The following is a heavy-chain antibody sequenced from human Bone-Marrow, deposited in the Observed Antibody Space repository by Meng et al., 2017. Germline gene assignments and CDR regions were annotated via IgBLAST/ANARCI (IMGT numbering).Heavy chain of an antibody. V-gene: IGHV4-39*01. Sequence: QLHLQESGQGLVKPPETLSPTCCVPGGSLTSSNYFWGWIRQPPGKGLDWIGNIYYSGTTYYSPSLKSRVTISVDTSKNQLSLKLSSVTAADTAVYYCARVTQDYDLPRWFDYWGQGTLVTVSS. D-gene: IGHD3-22*01. CDR1: GGSLTSSNYF. CDR3: ARVTQDYDLPRWFDY. J-gene: IGHJ4*02. CDR2: IYYSGTT.